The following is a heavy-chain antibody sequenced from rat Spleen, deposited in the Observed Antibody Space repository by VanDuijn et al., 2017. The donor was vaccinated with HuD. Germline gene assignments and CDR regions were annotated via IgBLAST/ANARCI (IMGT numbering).Heavy chain of an antibody. D-gene: IGHD1-12*03. J-gene: IGHJ2*01. CDR1: XFTXXXYG. Sequence: EVQLVESGGGLVXXXRSXXLSCAAXXFTXXXYGXAGVRQAPTKGLEWXXSITNSGGSTYNPDSVKGRFTISRDTAESTLYLQMTSLRSEDTATYFCTRGGYFRYWGQGVMVTVSS. CDR2: ITNSGGST. CDR3: TRGGYFRY. V-gene: IGHV5-46*01.